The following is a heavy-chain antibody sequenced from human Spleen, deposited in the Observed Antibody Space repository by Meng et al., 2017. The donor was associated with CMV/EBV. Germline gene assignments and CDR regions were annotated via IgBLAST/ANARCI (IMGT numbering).Heavy chain of an antibody. CDR2: IEDDGSKT. D-gene: IGHD3-22*01. Sequence: GGSLRLSCAASGFDFSRHGMHWVRQAPGKGLEWVAFIEDDGSKTDYADSVKGRSTISRDNSKNIVSLQMNSLRREDTGVYYCARDERVLIPISGYAGYWGQGTLVTVSS. CDR1: GFDFSRHG. J-gene: IGHJ4*02. CDR3: ARDERVLIPISGYAGY. V-gene: IGHV3-30*02.